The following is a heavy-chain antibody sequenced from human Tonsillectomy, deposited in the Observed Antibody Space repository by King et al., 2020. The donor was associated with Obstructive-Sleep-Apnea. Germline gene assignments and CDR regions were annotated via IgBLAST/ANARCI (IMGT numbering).Heavy chain of an antibody. J-gene: IGHJ4*02. D-gene: IGHD6-13*01. Sequence: VQLVESGGGVVQPGRSLRLSCGASGFTFSSYGMHWVRQAPGKGLEWVAVISYDGSNKYYADSVKGRFTISRYNSKNTLYLQMNSLRAEDTAVYYCANPASIAAAGTLDYWGQGTLVTVSS. CDR2: ISYDGSNK. CDR3: ANPASIAAAGTLDY. V-gene: IGHV3-30*18. CDR1: GFTFSSYG.